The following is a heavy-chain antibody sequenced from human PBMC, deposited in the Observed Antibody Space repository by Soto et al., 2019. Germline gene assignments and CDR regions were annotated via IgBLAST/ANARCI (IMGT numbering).Heavy chain of an antibody. CDR2: IIPIFGTA. J-gene: IGHJ4*02. CDR1: GGTFSSYA. V-gene: IGHV1-69*01. CDR3: ERESSSSSGGGYYFDY. D-gene: IGHD6-6*01. Sequence: QVQLVQSGAEVKKPGSSVKVSCKASGGTFSSYAISWVRQAPGQGLEWMGGIIPIFGTANYALKFQGRVTISADESTSTAYMELSSLRSEDTAVYYWERESSSSSGGGYYFDYWGQGTLVTVSS.